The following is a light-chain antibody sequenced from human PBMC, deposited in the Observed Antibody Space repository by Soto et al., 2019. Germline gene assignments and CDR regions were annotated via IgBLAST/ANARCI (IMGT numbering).Light chain of an antibody. CDR2: WAS. CDR3: QQYYNAPQN. CDR1: QSILYSPNNKNY. V-gene: IGKV4-1*01. Sequence: DIVMTQFPDSLAVSLGERATINCKSSQSILYSPNNKNYLAWYQQKPGQPPKLLIYWASTRESGVPDRFSGSGSGTDFTLTISSLQAEDVAVYYCQQYYNAPQNFGQGTKVEIK. J-gene: IGKJ1*01.